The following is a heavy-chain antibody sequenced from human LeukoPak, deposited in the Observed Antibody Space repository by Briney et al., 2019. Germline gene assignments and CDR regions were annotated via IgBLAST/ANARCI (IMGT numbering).Heavy chain of an antibody. CDR3: ARDYCSGGTCYSPL. Sequence: PGGSLRLSCAASGFTFGNYWMSWVRQAPGEGLEWLANIKQDGSEKYYVDSVKGRFTISRDNAKNSLYLQMNSLRAEDTAVYYCARDYCSGGTCYSPLWGQGTLVTVSS. J-gene: IGHJ4*02. CDR2: IKQDGSEK. CDR1: GFTFGNYW. V-gene: IGHV3-7*01. D-gene: IGHD2-15*01.